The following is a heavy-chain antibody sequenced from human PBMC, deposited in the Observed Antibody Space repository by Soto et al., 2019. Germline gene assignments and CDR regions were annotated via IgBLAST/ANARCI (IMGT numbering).Heavy chain of an antibody. D-gene: IGHD1-26*01. J-gene: IGHJ4*02. Sequence: SETLSLTCTVSGGSISSYYWSWIRQPPGKGLEWIGYIYYSGSTNYNPSLKSRVTISVDTSKNQFSLKLSSVTAADTAVYYCARDYGGSYDYWGQGTLVTVSS. CDR2: IYYSGST. CDR3: ARDYGGSYDY. CDR1: GGSISSYY. V-gene: IGHV4-59*01.